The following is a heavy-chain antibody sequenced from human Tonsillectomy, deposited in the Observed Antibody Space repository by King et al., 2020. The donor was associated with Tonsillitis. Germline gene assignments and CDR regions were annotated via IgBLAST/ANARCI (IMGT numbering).Heavy chain of an antibody. CDR3: ATDSTGPEY. CDR1: GFSFSRYT. V-gene: IGHV3-21*01. CDR2: ISGSSNYI. Sequence: VQLVESGGGLVKPGGSLRLSCAASGFSFSRYTMNWVRQAPGKGLEWVSSISGSSNYIYYADSVKGRFAISRDNAKNSLYLQMSSLRAEDTAVYYCATDSTGPEYWGQGTLVTVSS. J-gene: IGHJ4*02. D-gene: IGHD2-2*01.